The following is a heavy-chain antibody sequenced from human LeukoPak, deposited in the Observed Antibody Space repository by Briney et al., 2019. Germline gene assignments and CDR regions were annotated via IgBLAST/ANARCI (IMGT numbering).Heavy chain of an antibody. Sequence: GGSLRLSCAVSGFTFSNYAMSCVRQAPGKGLEWGSGVSTSGVDTYYADSVKGRFTISRDNSKNTLYLQMNSLRAEDTAVYYCAKDQRYWAVWGQGTTVTVSS. CDR1: GFTFSNYA. J-gene: IGHJ6*02. D-gene: IGHD2-15*01. CDR2: VSTSGVDT. V-gene: IGHV3-23*01. CDR3: AKDQRYWAV.